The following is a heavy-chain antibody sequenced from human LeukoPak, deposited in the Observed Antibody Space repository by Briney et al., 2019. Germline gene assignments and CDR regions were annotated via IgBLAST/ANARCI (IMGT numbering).Heavy chain of an antibody. Sequence: GGSLRLSCVASGFTFNNYWMYWVRQAPGTGLMWVSHINTDGSSTSYADSVKGRFTISRDNAKNTLYLQMNSLRAEDTAVYYCARDLGGGDDSWGQGVLVSVSS. CDR3: ARDLGGGDDS. CDR1: GFTFNNYW. CDR2: INTDGSST. J-gene: IGHJ4*02. D-gene: IGHD2-21*01. V-gene: IGHV3-74*01.